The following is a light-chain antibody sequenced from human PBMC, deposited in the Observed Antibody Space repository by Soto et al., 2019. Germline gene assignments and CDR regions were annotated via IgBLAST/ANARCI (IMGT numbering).Light chain of an antibody. CDR1: QSVGNN. Sequence: EIVVTQSPATLSVSPGERVTLSCRASQSVGNNFAWYQQKPGQAPRLLIFATSTRATGVPARFSGSGSGTEFTLTISSLQSEDFAVYYCQQYGDWPLTFGGGVKVEIE. V-gene: IGKV3-15*01. CDR2: ATS. CDR3: QQYGDWPLT. J-gene: IGKJ4*01.